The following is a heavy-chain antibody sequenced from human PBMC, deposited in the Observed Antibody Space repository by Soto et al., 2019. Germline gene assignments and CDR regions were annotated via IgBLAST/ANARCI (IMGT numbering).Heavy chain of an antibody. CDR2: IDAGNGNT. J-gene: IGHJ4*02. CDR3: TRSETDYSGFDF. CDR1: GYTFTRKA. Sequence: QVQLVQSGAEVKKPGASVKVSCKASGYTFTRKAIHWVRQAPGQRLEWIGKIDAGNGNTKYSQKFQDRVTITRDTSASAAYMELRPLRSEGTSIYYCTRSETDYSGFDFWGQGTLVTVSS. V-gene: IGHV1-3*01. D-gene: IGHD3-9*01.